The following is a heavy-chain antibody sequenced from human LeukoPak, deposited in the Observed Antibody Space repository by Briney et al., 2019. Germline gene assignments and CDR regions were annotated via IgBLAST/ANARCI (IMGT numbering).Heavy chain of an antibody. Sequence: SETLSLTCAVYGGSFSGYYWSWIRQPPGKGLEWIGEINHSGSTNYNPSLKSRVTISVDTSKNQFSLKLSSVTAADTAVYYCAREPRIRIAAAVGFDYWGQGTLVTVSS. J-gene: IGHJ4*02. CDR1: GGSFSGYY. CDR2: INHSGST. V-gene: IGHV4-34*01. D-gene: IGHD6-13*01. CDR3: AREPRIRIAAAVGFDY.